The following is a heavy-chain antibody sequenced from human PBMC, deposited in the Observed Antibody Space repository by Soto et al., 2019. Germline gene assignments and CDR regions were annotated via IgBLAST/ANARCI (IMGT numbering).Heavy chain of an antibody. CDR1: GFSLSTSGVG. CDR3: ALRRRSSRGYYYYGMDV. CDR2: IYWDDDK. D-gene: IGHD6-13*01. Sequence: SGPTLVNPTQTLTLACTFSGFSLSTSGVGVGWIRQPPGKALEWLALIYWDDDKRYSPSLKSRLTITKDTSKNQVVLTMTNMDPVDTASYYCALRRRSSRGYYYYGMDVWGQGTTVTVSS. J-gene: IGHJ6*02. V-gene: IGHV2-5*02.